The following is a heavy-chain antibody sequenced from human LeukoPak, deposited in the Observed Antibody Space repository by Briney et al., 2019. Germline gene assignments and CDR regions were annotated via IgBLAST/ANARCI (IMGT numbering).Heavy chain of an antibody. Sequence: PSETLSLTCTVSGGSISSGSYYWSWIRQPAGKGLEWIGRIYTSGSTNYNPSLKSRVTISVDTSKNQFSLKLSSVTAADTAVYYYARAGIVVVPAAHDYYYYYMDVWGKGTTVTISS. CDR3: ARAGIVVVPAAHDYYYYYMDV. CDR2: IYTSGST. CDR1: GGSISSGSYY. J-gene: IGHJ6*03. V-gene: IGHV4-61*02. D-gene: IGHD2-2*01.